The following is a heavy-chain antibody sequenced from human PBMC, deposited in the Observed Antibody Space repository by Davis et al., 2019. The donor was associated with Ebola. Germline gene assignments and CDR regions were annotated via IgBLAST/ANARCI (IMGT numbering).Heavy chain of an antibody. CDR1: GFTFSSYG. CDR3: AKDENMVTSIAAVFDY. D-gene: IGHD6-6*01. CDR2: ISYDGSNK. V-gene: IGHV3-30*18. J-gene: IGHJ4*02. Sequence: GGSLRLSCAASGFTFSSYGMHWVRQAPGKGLEWVAVISYDGSNKYYADSVKGRFTISRDNSKNTLYLQMNSLRAEDTAVYYCAKDENMVTSIAAVFDYWGQGTLVTVSS.